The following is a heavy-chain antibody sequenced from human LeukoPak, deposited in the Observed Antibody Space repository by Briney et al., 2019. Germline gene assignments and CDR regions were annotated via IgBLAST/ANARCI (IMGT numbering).Heavy chain of an antibody. V-gene: IGHV1-2*04. CDR2: INPNSGGT. CDR3: ARDLPIKYYYISGDYFDYYGMDV. CDR1: GYTFAGYY. D-gene: IGHD3-22*01. J-gene: IGHJ6*02. Sequence: ASVKVSCKASGYTFAGYYIHWVRQAPGQGLEWMGWINPNSGGTNYARKFQGWVAMTRDSSISTVYMELSRLRSDDTAVYYCARDLPIKYYYISGDYFDYYGMDVWGQGTTVTVSS.